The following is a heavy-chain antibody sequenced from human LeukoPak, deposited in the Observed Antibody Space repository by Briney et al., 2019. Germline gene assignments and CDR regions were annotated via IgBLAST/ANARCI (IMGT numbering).Heavy chain of an antibody. Sequence: GGSLRLSCASSGFLFSTYAMSWVRQAPGKGLEWVSAISGSGGYTYYADSVKGRFTISRDNSKNTLYLEMNSLRAEDTAVYYCAKEVCYYGSGSYYSANYIDYWGQGTLVTVSS. J-gene: IGHJ4*02. D-gene: IGHD3-10*01. CDR2: ISGSGGYT. V-gene: IGHV3-23*01. CDR3: AKEVCYYGSGSYYSANYIDY. CDR1: GFLFSTYA.